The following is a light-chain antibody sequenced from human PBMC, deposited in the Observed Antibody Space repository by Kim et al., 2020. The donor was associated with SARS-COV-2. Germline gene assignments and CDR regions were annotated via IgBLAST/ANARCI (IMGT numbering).Light chain of an antibody. CDR1: QIVSTR. Sequence: VSPGESATLSCMASQIVSTRLAWYQQKPGQAPRLLIYGSYARVTGIPARFSGSGSGTEFTLTISSLQSEDFAVYYCQQYNDWPRTFGQGTKVDIK. CDR3: QQYNDWPRT. J-gene: IGKJ1*01. CDR2: GSY. V-gene: IGKV3-15*01.